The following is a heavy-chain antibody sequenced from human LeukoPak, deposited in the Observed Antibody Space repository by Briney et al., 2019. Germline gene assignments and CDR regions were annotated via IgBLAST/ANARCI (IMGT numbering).Heavy chain of an antibody. CDR3: AGVGYYGSGSYDY. J-gene: IGHJ4*02. CDR2: IIPIFGTA. D-gene: IGHD3-10*01. CDR1: GGTFSSYA. V-gene: IGHV1-69*05. Sequence: ASVKVSCKASGGTFSSYAISWVRQAPGQGLEWMGGIIPIFGTANYAQKFQGRVTITTDESTSTAYMELSSLRSEDTAVYYCAGVGYYGSGSYDYWGQGTLVTVSS.